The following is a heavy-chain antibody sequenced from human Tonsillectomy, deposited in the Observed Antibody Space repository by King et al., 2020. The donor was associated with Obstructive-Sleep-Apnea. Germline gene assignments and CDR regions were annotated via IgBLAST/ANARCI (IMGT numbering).Heavy chain of an antibody. J-gene: IGHJ6*02. V-gene: IGHV2-26*01. Sequence: VTLQESGPVLVKPTETLTLTCTVSGFSLSNARMGVSWIRQPPGKALEWLAHIFSNDEKSYSTSLKSRLTISKDTSKSQVVLTMTTMDPVDTATYYCARLPVTNRFGELFPEPPPSYYYGMDVWGQGTTVTVSS. CDR1: GFSLSNARMG. CDR3: ARLPVTNRFGELFPEPPPSYYYGMDV. D-gene: IGHD3-10*01. CDR2: IFSNDEK.